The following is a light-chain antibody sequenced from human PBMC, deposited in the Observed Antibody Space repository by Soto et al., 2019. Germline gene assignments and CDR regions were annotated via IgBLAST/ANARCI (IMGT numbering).Light chain of an antibody. CDR1: QSISSS. CDR2: DAS. V-gene: IGKV3-11*01. CDR3: QQRSNSPPFT. J-gene: IGKJ3*01. Sequence: EIVLTQSPATLSLSPGERVILSCRASQSISSSLAWYQQKPGQTPRLLIYDASSRAPGIPARFSGSGSGTDFTLTITSLESEDVAVYFCQQRSNSPPFTFGPGTKVNLK.